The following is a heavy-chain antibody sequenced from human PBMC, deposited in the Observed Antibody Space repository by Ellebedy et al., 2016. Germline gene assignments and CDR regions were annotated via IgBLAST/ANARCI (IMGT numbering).Heavy chain of an antibody. CDR3: ARGRGGMDV. Sequence: GSLRLSXTVSGGSISSYYWSWIRQPPGKGLEWIGYIYYSGSTNYNPSLKSRVTISVDTSKNQFSLKLSSVTAADTAVYYCARGRGGMDVWGQGTTVTVSS. CDR2: IYYSGST. V-gene: IGHV4-59*01. CDR1: GGSISSYY. D-gene: IGHD3-16*01. J-gene: IGHJ6*02.